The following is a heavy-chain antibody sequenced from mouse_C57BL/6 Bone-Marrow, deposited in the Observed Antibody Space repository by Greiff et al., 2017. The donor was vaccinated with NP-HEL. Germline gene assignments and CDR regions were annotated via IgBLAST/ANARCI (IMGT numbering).Heavy chain of an antibody. J-gene: IGHJ3*01. CDR1: GYTFTSYW. V-gene: IGHV1-69*01. Sequence: QVQLQQSGAELVMPGASVKLSCKASGYTFTSYWMHWVKQRPGQGLEWIGEIDPSDSYTNYNQKFKGKSTLTVDKSSSTAYMQLSSLTSEDSAVYYCAMVYYYGSSLAWFAYWGQGTLVTVSA. CDR3: AMVYYYGSSLAWFAY. D-gene: IGHD1-1*01. CDR2: IDPSDSYT.